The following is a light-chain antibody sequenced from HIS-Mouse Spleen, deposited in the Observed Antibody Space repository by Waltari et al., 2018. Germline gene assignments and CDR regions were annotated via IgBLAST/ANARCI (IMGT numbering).Light chain of an antibody. V-gene: IGKV1-9*01. CDR2: AAS. Sequence: DIQLTQSPSFLSASVGHRVTITCRASQGISSYLAWYQQKPGKAPKLLIYAASTLQSGVPSRFSGSGSGTEFTLTISSLQPEDFATYYCQQLNSYPTWTFGQGTKVEIK. CDR3: QQLNSYPTWT. J-gene: IGKJ1*01. CDR1: QGISSY.